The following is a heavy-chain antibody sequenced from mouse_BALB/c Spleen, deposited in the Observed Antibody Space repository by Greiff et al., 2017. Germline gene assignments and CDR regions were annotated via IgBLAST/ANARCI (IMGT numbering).Heavy chain of an antibody. D-gene: IGHD2-1*01. CDR1: GFTFSSYA. V-gene: IGHV5-9-3*01. CDR3: ARHGNYDY. J-gene: IGHJ3*01. CDR2: ISSGGSYT. Sequence: EVQLVESGGGLVKPGGSLKLSCAASGFTFSSYAMSWVRQTPEKRLEWVATISSGGSYTYYPDSVKGRFTISRDNAKNTLYLQMSSLRSEDTAMYYCARHGNYDYWGQGTPVTVSA.